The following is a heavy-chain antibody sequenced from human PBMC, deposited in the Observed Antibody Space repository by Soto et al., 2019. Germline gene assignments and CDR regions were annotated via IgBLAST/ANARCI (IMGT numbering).Heavy chain of an antibody. CDR1: GGSISSSSYY. V-gene: IGHV4-39*01. CDR2: IYYSGST. J-gene: IGHJ4*02. D-gene: IGHD2-15*01. CDR3: ARQGGGGIVVVVAATDY. Sequence: HLQLQESGPGLVKPSETLSLTCTVSGGSISSSSYYWGWIRQPPGKGLEWIGSIYYSGSTYYNPSLKSRVTISVDTSKNQFSLKLSSVTAADTAVYYCARQGGGGIVVVVAATDYWGQGTLVTVSS.